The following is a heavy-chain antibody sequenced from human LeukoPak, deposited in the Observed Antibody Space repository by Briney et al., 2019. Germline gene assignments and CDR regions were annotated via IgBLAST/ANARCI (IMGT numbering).Heavy chain of an antibody. CDR3: ARRARANFDY. Sequence: ASVKVSCKASGYTFTIYGISWVRHAPGQGLEWMGWISAYNGNTNYAQKLQGRVTMTTDTSTSTAYVELRSLRSDDTAVYYCARRARANFDYWGQGTLVTVSS. V-gene: IGHV1-18*01. CDR2: ISAYNGNT. CDR1: GYTFTIYG. J-gene: IGHJ4*02.